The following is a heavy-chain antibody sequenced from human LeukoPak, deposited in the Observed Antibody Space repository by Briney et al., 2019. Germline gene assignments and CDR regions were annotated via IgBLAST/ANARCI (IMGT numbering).Heavy chain of an antibody. CDR1: GFTFSSYA. CDR2: ISGSGYST. J-gene: IGHJ4*02. D-gene: IGHD5-12*01. CDR3: AREAGYSGYDYPDY. Sequence: GGSLRLSCAASGFTFSSYAMSWVRQAPGKGLEWVSAISGSGYSTYYAESVKGRFTISRDNSKNTLYLQMNSLRAEDTAVYYCAREAGYSGYDYPDYWGQGTLVTVSS. V-gene: IGHV3-23*01.